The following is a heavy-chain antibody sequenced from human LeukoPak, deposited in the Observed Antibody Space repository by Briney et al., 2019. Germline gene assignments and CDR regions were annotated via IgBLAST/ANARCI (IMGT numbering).Heavy chain of an antibody. V-gene: IGHV4-31*03. J-gene: IGHJ4*02. D-gene: IGHD1-26*01. Sequence: SETLSLTCTVSGASISSGGYCWNWVRQHPGKGLEWIGYIYYTGSTYYNPSLKSRLAISLDTSENQFSLNLSSGTAADTAVYYCAGGTKWEVLPGYWGQGTLVTVSS. CDR3: AGGTKWEVLPGY. CDR2: IYYTGST. CDR1: GASISSGGYC.